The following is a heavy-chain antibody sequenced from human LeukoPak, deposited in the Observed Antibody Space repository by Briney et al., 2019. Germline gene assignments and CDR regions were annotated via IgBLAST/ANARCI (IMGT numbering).Heavy chain of an antibody. CDR2: ISSSSSYI. Sequence: GGSLRLSCTASGFTFSSYEMNWVRQAPGKGLEWVSSISSSSSYIYYADSVKGRFTISRDNAKNSLYLQMNSLRAEDTAVYYCARDGVGRFLEWLPYYMDVWGKGTTVTVSS. CDR1: GFTFSSYE. J-gene: IGHJ6*03. V-gene: IGHV3-21*01. D-gene: IGHD3-3*01. CDR3: ARDGVGRFLEWLPYYMDV.